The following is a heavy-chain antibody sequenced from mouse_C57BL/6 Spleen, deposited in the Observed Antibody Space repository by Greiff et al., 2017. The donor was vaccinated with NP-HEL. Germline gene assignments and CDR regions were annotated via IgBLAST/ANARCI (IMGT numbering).Heavy chain of an antibody. V-gene: IGHV1-42*01. D-gene: IGHD1-1*01. CDR1: GYSFTGYY. J-gene: IGHJ4*01. Sequence: EVQLQQSGPELVKPGASVKISCKASGYSFTGYYMNWVKQSPEKSLEWIGEINPSTGGTTYNQKFKAKATLTVDKSSSTAYMQLKSLTSEDSAVYYCARDYYYGSSYYAMDYWGQGTSVTVSS. CDR3: ARDYYYGSSYYAMDY. CDR2: INPSTGGT.